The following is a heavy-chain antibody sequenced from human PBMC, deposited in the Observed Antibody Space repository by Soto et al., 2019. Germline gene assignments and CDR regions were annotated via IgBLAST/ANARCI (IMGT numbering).Heavy chain of an antibody. Sequence: ASVKVSCKASGYTFTGYYMHWVRQAPGQGLEWMGWINPNSGGTSYAQKFQGRVTMTRDTSTSTVYMELSSLRSEDTAVYYCARDLHSGYGMDVWGQGTTDAVSS. CDR2: INPNSGGT. CDR3: ARDLHSGYGMDV. V-gene: IGHV1-2*02. J-gene: IGHJ6*02. CDR1: GYTFTGYY. D-gene: IGHD1-26*01.